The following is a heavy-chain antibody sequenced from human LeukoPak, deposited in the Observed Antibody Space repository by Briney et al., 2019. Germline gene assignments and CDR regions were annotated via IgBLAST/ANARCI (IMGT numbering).Heavy chain of an antibody. CDR2: ISYDGSNK. J-gene: IGHJ5*02. V-gene: IGHV3-30-3*01. CDR1: GFTFSCYA. D-gene: IGHD3-3*01. CDR3: ARDLHTYYDFWSGYYRERLPPRFDP. Sequence: GGSLRLSCAASGFTFSCYAMHWVRQAPGKGLEWVAVISYDGSNKYYADSVKGRFTISRDNSKNTLYLQMNSLRAEDTAVYYCARDLHTYYDFWSGYYRERLPPRFDPWGQGTLVTVSS.